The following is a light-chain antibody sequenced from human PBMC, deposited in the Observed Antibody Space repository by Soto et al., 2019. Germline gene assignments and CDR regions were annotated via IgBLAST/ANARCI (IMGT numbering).Light chain of an antibody. Sequence: EIVLTQSPGTLSLSPGERATLSCRASQSVSSNYLAWYQQKPGQAPRLLIYGASSRATGIPDRFSSSGSGTDFTLTISRLEPEDFAVYYCQQYGSSPLTFGPGTKVDIK. J-gene: IGKJ3*01. CDR1: QSVSSNY. CDR3: QQYGSSPLT. V-gene: IGKV3-20*01. CDR2: GAS.